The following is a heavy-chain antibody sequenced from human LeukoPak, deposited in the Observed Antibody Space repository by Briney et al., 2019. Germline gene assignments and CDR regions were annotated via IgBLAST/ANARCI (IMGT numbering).Heavy chain of an antibody. CDR2: IYPGDSKI. CDR3: ARPRGYSSGWYDY. J-gene: IGHJ4*02. D-gene: IGHD6-19*01. Sequence: GESLKISCESSGDIFTSYWIGWVRQMPGKGLEWMGIIYPGDSKIKYSPSFQGQVTISADESINTVYLQWSSLKASDTAMYYCARPRGYSSGWYDYWGQGTLVTVSS. V-gene: IGHV5-51*01. CDR1: GDIFTSYW.